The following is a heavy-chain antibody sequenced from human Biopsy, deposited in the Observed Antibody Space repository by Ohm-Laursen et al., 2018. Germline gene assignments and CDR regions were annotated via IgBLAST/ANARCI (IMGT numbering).Heavy chain of an antibody. Sequence: SVKVSCKAPGGTFSNYGVNWVRQAPGQGLEWLGGNIPILGTGNYAQKFQDRVTVAADTSTSTATMELRSLRSDDTAVYYCATKLTGYFHHWGQGTLVAVSS. V-gene: IGHV1-69*06. CDR2: NIPILGTG. J-gene: IGHJ1*01. CDR3: ATKLTGYFHH. D-gene: IGHD3-9*01. CDR1: GGTFSNYG.